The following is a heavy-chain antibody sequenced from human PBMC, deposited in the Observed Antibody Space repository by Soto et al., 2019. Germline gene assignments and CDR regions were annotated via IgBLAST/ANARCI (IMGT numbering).Heavy chain of an antibody. Sequence: GGSLRLSCAASGFTFSSYAMHWVRQAPGKGLEWVAVISYDGSNKYYADSVKGRFTISRDNSKNTLYLQMNSLRAEDTAVYYCARTYSSSWRSLSYYYYGMDVWGQGTTVTVSS. CDR1: GFTFSSYA. J-gene: IGHJ6*02. V-gene: IGHV3-30-3*01. CDR2: ISYDGSNK. D-gene: IGHD6-13*01. CDR3: ARTYSSSWRSLSYYYYGMDV.